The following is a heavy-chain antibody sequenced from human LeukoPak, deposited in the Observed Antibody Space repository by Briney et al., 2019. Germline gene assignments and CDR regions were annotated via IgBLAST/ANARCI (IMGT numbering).Heavy chain of an antibody. CDR1: GDSINNNNYY. V-gene: IGHV4-39*01. J-gene: IGHJ5*02. Sequence: PSETLSLTCTVSGDSINNNNYYWGWVRQPPGKGLEWIGEINHSGSTNYNPSLKSRVTISVDTSKNQFSLKLSSVTAADTAVYYCVRHDVWSSLYGDWFDPWGQGTLVTVSS. CDR3: VRHDVWSSLYGDWFDP. CDR2: INHSGST. D-gene: IGHD5/OR15-5a*01.